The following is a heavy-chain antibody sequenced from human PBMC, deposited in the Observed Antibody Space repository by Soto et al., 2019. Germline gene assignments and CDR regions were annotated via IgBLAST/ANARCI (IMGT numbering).Heavy chain of an antibody. V-gene: IGHV4-39*01. CDR3: ARHERFYDILTGYYYYYGMDV. CDR1: GGSISSYY. CDR2: IYYSGST. Sequence: SETLSLTCTVSGGSISSYYWGWIRQPPGKGLEWIGSIYYSGSTYYNPSLKSRVTISVDTSKNQFSLKLSSVTAADTAVYYCARHERFYDILTGYYYYYGMDVWGQGTTVTVSS. D-gene: IGHD3-9*01. J-gene: IGHJ6*02.